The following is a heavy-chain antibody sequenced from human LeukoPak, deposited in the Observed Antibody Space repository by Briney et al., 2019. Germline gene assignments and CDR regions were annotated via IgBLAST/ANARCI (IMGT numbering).Heavy chain of an antibody. CDR1: GGTFSSYA. V-gene: IGHV1-69*05. Sequence: SVKVSCKASGGTFSSYAISWVRQAPGQGLEWMGGIIPIFGTANYAQKFQGRVTITTDESTSTAYMELSSLRSEDTAVYYCAGGYCSSTSCYKVDYWGQGTLVTVSS. CDR2: IIPIFGTA. J-gene: IGHJ4*02. CDR3: AGGYCSSTSCYKVDY. D-gene: IGHD2-2*02.